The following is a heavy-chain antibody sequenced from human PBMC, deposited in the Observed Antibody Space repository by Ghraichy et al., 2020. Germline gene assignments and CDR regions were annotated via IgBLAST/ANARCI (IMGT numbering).Heavy chain of an antibody. D-gene: IGHD6-25*01. CDR2: IFYSGNT. J-gene: IGHJ4*02. V-gene: IGHV4-39*02. Sequence: SETLSLTCTVSGGSISTTSYHWGWVRQPPGKGLEWIGSIFYSGNTYYSPSLQSRVTISVDTSKNRFSLILSSMTAADTAVYFCTREAAGAADYWGQGTLVTVSS. CDR3: TREAAGAADY. CDR1: GGSISTTSYH.